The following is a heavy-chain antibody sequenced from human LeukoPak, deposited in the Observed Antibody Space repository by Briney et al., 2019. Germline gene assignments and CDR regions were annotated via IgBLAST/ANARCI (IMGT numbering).Heavy chain of an antibody. CDR2: ISYDGSNK. J-gene: IGHJ6*02. Sequence: PGGSLRLSCAASGFTFSSYAMHWVRQAPGKGLEWVAVISYDGSNKYYADSVKGRFTISRDNSKNTLYLQMNSLRAEDTAVYYCAKGGMEWYYGMDVWGQGTTVTVSS. CDR1: GFTFSSYA. V-gene: IGHV3-30-3*01. D-gene: IGHD3-3*01. CDR3: AKGGMEWYYGMDV.